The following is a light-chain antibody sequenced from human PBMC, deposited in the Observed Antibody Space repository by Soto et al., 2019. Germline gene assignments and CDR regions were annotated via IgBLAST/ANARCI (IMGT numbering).Light chain of an antibody. CDR2: EVE. CDR3: NSFAGGSRWV. J-gene: IGLJ3*02. CDR1: GSDVGAYNF. V-gene: IGLV2-8*01. Sequence: QSAPTQPPSASGSPGQSVTISCTGTGSDVGAYNFVSWYQQHPGKAPKAIIYEVEKRPSGVPDRFSGSKSGNTASLTVSGLQADDEADYYCNSFAGGSRWVFGGGTKLTVL.